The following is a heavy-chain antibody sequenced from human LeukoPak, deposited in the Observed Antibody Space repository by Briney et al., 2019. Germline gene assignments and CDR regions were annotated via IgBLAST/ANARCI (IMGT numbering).Heavy chain of an antibody. J-gene: IGHJ6*03. D-gene: IGHD1-20*01. CDR2: IIPFFATA. Sequence: GASVKVSCKASGGTFSTSAFSWVQQAPGQGLEWMGGIIPFFATANYAQKFQGRVSITTDASTSTAYMELRSLRSDDTAVYYCARGRGITGTTSPFWYYYYYMDVWGKGTTVTVSS. CDR3: ARGRGITGTTSPFWYYYYYMDV. V-gene: IGHV1-69*05. CDR1: GGTFSTSA.